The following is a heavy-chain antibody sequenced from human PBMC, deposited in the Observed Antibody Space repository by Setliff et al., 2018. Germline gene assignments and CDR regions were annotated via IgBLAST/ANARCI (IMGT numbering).Heavy chain of an antibody. V-gene: IGHV4-39*07. D-gene: IGHD3-22*01. J-gene: IGHJ6*02. Sequence: SETLSLTCTVSGGSISSSSYYWGWIRQPPGKGLVWIGSIYYSGSTYYNPSLKSRVTISVDTSKNQFSLKLSSVTAADTAVYYCAREDPYGSSGYYRGGMDVWGQGTTVTVSS. CDR1: GGSISSSSYY. CDR3: AREDPYGSSGYYRGGMDV. CDR2: IYYSGST.